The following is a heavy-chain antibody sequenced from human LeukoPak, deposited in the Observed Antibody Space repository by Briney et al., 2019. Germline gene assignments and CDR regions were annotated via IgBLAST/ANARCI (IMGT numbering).Heavy chain of an antibody. V-gene: IGHV3-30*02. J-gene: IGHJ4*02. CDR3: ATGGGYSGYDLVR. D-gene: IGHD5-12*01. CDR1: GFTFSNYG. Sequence: GGSLRLSCAASGFTFSNYGMHWVRRAPGKGLEWVAFIHFDGSNKYYYADSVKGRFTISRDNSKNTLYLQMNSLRAEETAVYYCATGGGYSGYDLVRWGQGTLVTVSS. CDR2: IHFDGSNK.